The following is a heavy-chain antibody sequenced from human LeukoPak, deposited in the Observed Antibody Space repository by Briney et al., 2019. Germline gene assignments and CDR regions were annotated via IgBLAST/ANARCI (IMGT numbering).Heavy chain of an antibody. Sequence: PSETLSLTCTVSGDSISSGDYYWTWIRQPPGKGLEWIGYINYSGSTYYNPSLKSRVTISVDTSKNQFSLKLSSVTAADTAVYYCARHSGDIVVVVAATPLSWFDPWGQGTLVTVSS. D-gene: IGHD2-15*01. CDR3: ARHSGDIVVVVAATPLSWFDP. CDR2: INYSGST. V-gene: IGHV4-30-4*08. J-gene: IGHJ5*02. CDR1: GDSISSGDYY.